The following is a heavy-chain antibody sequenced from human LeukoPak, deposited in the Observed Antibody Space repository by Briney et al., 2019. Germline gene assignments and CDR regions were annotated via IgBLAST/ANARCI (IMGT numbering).Heavy chain of an antibody. J-gene: IGHJ3*02. D-gene: IGHD1-26*01. Sequence: GGSLRLSCAASGFTFSNHSMNWVRQAPGKGLEWISYISSSSSARYYAGSVKGRFTISRDNSKNTLYLQMNNLRAEDTAMYYCAREMYSGMYNDAFDIWGQGTKVTVSS. CDR2: ISSSSSAR. V-gene: IGHV3-48*01. CDR1: GFTFSNHS. CDR3: AREMYSGMYNDAFDI.